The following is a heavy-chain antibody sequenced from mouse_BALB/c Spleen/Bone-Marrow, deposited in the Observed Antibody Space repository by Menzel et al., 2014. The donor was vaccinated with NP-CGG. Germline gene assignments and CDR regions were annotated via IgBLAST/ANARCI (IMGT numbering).Heavy chain of an antibody. J-gene: IGHJ3*01. V-gene: IGHV14-1*02. CDR3: ASRKGVFAY. Sequence: VQLKESGAELVRPGALVKLSCKASGFNIKDYYMHWVKQRPEQGLECIGWIDPENGNTIYVPKFQGKATITADTSSNTAYLHLSSSRSEDTDVYICASRKGVFAYWGQGTLVTVSA. CDR2: IDPENGNT. CDR1: GFNIKDYY.